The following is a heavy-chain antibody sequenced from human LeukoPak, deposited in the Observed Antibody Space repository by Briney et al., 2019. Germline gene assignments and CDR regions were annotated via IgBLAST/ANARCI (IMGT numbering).Heavy chain of an antibody. J-gene: IGHJ4*02. V-gene: IGHV3-23*01. CDR2: ISSSGDLT. Sequence: GGSLRLSCAASGFTFSTYAMSWVRQAPGKGLEWVSAISSSGDLTYYIDSVKGRFTISRDNSKNTLYLQMNSLRAEDTAVYYCAKLEMTTVSYFDYWGQGTLVTVSS. CDR1: GFTFSTYA. D-gene: IGHD4-17*01. CDR3: AKLEMTTVSYFDY.